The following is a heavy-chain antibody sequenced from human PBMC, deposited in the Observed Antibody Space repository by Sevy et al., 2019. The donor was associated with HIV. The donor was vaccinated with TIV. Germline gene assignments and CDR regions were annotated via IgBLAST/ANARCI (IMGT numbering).Heavy chain of an antibody. CDR3: ARGRMVTGGYYFDY. D-gene: IGHD5-18*01. Sequence: SETLSLTCAVYGGSFSGYYWSWIRQPPGKGLEWIGEINHSGSTNYNPSLKSRVTISVETSKNQFSLRLSSVTAADTAVYYCARGRMVTGGYYFDYSGQGTMVTVSS. V-gene: IGHV4-34*01. J-gene: IGHJ4*02. CDR2: INHSGST. CDR1: GGSFSGYY.